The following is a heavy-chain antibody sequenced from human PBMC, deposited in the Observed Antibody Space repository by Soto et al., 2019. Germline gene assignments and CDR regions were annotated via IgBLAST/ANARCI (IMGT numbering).Heavy chain of an antibody. J-gene: IGHJ5*02. V-gene: IGHV4-59*01. D-gene: IGHD5-12*01. CDR2: IYYSGST. CDR3: ARDQLLVEMATSPRWFDP. Sequence: TSETLSLTCTVSGGSISSYYWSWIRQPPGKGLEWIGYIYYSGSTNYNPSLKSRVTISVDTSKNQFSLKLSSVTAADTAVYYCARDQLLVEMATSPRWFDPWGQGTLVTVSS. CDR1: GGSISSYY.